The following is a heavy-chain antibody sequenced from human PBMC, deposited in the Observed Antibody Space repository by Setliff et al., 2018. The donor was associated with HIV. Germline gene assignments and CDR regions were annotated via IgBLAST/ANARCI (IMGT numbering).Heavy chain of an antibody. CDR1: GGSFSGYY. CDR3: AISYYYGSGIPGYYFDY. CDR2: IIHSGST. Sequence: SETLSLTCAVYGGSFSGYYWSWIRQPPGKGLEWIGEIIHSGSTNYNPSLKSRVTISVDTSKNQFSLKLSSVTAADTAVYYCAISYYYGSGIPGYYFDYWGQGALVTVSS. J-gene: IGHJ4*02. V-gene: IGHV4-34*12. D-gene: IGHD3-10*01.